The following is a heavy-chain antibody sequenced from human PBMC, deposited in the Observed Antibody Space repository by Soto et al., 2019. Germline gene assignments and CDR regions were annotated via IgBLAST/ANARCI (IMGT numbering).Heavy chain of an antibody. J-gene: IGHJ6*02. Sequence: GGSLRLSCAASGFTVRSYDMSWVRQVPGKGLEWVSSIDGSGANTYYTDSVKGRFTISRDNSKNTLYLQMNYLRVEDSALYYCAKEIVTNIHYGVDTWGQGTTVAVSS. CDR2: IDGSGANT. CDR1: GFTVRSYD. D-gene: IGHD4-4*01. CDR3: AKEIVTNIHYGVDT. V-gene: IGHV3-23*01.